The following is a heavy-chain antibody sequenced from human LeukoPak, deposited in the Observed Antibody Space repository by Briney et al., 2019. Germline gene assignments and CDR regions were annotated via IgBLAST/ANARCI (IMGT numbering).Heavy chain of an antibody. CDR2: IWYDGSNK. D-gene: IGHD3-9*01. Sequence: GRSLRLSCAASGFSFSSYGMHWVRQAPGKGLEWVALIWYDGSNKYYAESVRGRFTISRDNSKNTLYLQMNSLRAEDTAVYYCASARISILCMDVWGQGTTVTVSS. CDR1: GFSFSSYG. V-gene: IGHV3-33*01. J-gene: IGHJ6*02. CDR3: ASARISILCMDV.